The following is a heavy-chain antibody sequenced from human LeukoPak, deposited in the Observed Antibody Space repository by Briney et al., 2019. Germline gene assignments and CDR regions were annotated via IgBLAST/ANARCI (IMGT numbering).Heavy chain of an antibody. CDR2: IYYSGST. Sequence: SETLSLTCTVSGGSISSSSYYWGWIRQPPGKGLEWIGSIYYSGSTYYNPSLKSRVTISVDTSKNQFSLKLSSVTAADTAVYYCARLVSRSWYTPRYCWFDPWGQGTLVTVSS. D-gene: IGHD6-13*01. J-gene: IGHJ5*02. CDR1: GGSISSSSYY. CDR3: ARLVSRSWYTPRYCWFDP. V-gene: IGHV4-39*01.